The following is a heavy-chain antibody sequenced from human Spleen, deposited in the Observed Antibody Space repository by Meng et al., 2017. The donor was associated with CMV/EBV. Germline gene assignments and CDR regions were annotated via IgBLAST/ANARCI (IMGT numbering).Heavy chain of an antibody. Sequence: VQLQQWGAGLLKPSETLSLTCAVYGGSFSGYYWSWIRQPPGKGLEWIGEINHSGSTNYNPSLKSRVTISVDTSKNQFSLKLSSVTAADTAVYYCARPIAAAGWFDPWGQGTLVTVSS. CDR1: GGSFSGYY. D-gene: IGHD6-13*01. CDR3: ARPIAAAGWFDP. V-gene: IGHV4-34*01. J-gene: IGHJ5*02. CDR2: INHSGST.